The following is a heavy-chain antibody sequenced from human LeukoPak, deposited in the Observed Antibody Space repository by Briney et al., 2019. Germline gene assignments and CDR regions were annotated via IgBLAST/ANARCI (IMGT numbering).Heavy chain of an antibody. CDR3: ASGVSGGLSSFDY. CDR2: MNPNSGNT. V-gene: IGHV1-8*01. J-gene: IGHJ4*02. D-gene: IGHD6-19*01. Sequence: ASVKVSCKASGYTFTSYDINWVRQATGQGLEWMGWMNPNSGNTGYAQKFQGRVTMTRDTSISTAYMELSRLRSDDTAVYYCASGVSGGLSSFDYWGQGALVTVSS. CDR1: GYTFTSYD.